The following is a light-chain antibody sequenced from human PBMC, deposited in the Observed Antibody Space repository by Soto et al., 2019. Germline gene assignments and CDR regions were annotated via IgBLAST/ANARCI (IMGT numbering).Light chain of an antibody. CDR2: APS. CDR1: QSISNN. Sequence: DIPMTQSPSSLSASVGDRVILTCLASQSISNNLHWYQQKSGKAPKLLIFAPSSLQSGVPSRFSGSRSGPDFTLTISSLQPEDFATYYCQQSYSSPPTFGQGTKVDIK. V-gene: IGKV1-39*01. J-gene: IGKJ1*01. CDR3: QQSYSSPPT.